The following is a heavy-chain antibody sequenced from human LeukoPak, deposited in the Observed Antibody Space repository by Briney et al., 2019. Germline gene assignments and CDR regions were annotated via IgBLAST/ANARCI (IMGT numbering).Heavy chain of an antibody. CDR3: AREMGDL. V-gene: IGHV3-48*02. J-gene: IGHJ4*02. CDR2: ISSGTNTI. Sequence: GSLRLSCAASGFPFSNSNMNWVRQAPGRGLEWLSYISSGTNTIYYADSVNGRFTISRDNAKNSLYLQMNSLRDEDTAVYYCAREMGDLWGQGTLVTVSS. D-gene: IGHD3-16*01. CDR1: GFPFSNSN.